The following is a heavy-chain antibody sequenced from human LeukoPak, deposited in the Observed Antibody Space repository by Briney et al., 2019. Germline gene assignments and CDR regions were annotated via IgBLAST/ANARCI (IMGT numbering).Heavy chain of an antibody. V-gene: IGHV1-69*04. Sequence: ASVKVSCKASGGTFSSYAISWVRQAPGQGLEWMGRIIPILGIANYAQKFQGRVTITADKSTSTAYMELSSLRSEDTAVYYCARHSGYGNHFDYWGQGTLVTVSS. CDR1: GGTFSSYA. J-gene: IGHJ4*02. CDR2: IIPILGIA. CDR3: ARHSGYGNHFDY. D-gene: IGHD5-12*01.